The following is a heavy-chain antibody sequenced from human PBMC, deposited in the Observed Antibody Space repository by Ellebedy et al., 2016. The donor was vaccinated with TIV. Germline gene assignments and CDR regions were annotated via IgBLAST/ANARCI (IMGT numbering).Heavy chain of an antibody. V-gene: IGHV3-7*03. CDR1: GFTFSNYW. Sequence: GESLKISCAASGFTFSNYWMGWVRQAPGKGPEWVAHIESDGSGPLYAHSVLGRFTISRDNTRNSLSLQMTSLRAEDTAVYYCARHAYGGVFFDYWGQGTPVTVSS. CDR3: ARHAYGGVFFDY. CDR2: IESDGSGP. J-gene: IGHJ4*02. D-gene: IGHD3-16*01.